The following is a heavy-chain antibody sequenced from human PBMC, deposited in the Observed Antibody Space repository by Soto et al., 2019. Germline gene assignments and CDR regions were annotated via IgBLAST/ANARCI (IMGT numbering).Heavy chain of an antibody. CDR2: INHSGST. CDR3: ARTDYYGSGSPYYYGMDV. Sequence: SETLSLTCTVSGGSVSSSSYYWGWVRQPPGKGLEWIGKINHSGSTNYNPSLKSRVTISVDTSKNQFSLKLSSVTAADTAVYYCARTDYYGSGSPYYYGMDVWGQGTTVTVSS. CDR1: GGSVSSSSYY. J-gene: IGHJ6*02. V-gene: IGHV4-39*07. D-gene: IGHD3-10*01.